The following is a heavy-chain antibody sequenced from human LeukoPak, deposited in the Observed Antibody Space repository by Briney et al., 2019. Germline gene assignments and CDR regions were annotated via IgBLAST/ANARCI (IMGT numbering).Heavy chain of an antibody. Sequence: SETLSLTCTVSGGSISSSSYYWGWIRQPPGKGLEWIGSIYYSGTPYYNPSLKSRVTISVDTSKNQFSLKLSSVTAADTAVYYCARIYYGDYGPWEAQTNDYWGQGTLVTVSS. V-gene: IGHV4-39*01. CDR2: IYYSGTP. D-gene: IGHD4-17*01. J-gene: IGHJ4*02. CDR3: ARIYYGDYGPWEAQTNDY. CDR1: GGSISSSSYY.